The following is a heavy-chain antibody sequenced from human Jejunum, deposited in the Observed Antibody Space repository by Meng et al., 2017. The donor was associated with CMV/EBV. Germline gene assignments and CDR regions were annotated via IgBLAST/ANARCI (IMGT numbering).Heavy chain of an antibody. J-gene: IGHJ5*02. V-gene: IGHV3-33*06. CDR2: IWGGGSNK. Sequence: SGLIFSSYGMHWVRQAPGKGLEWVAVIWGGGSNKYYADSVKGRFTISRDDSKNTLYLQMNSLRPEDTAVYYCAKGGSGSYDWFDPWGQGTLVTVSS. D-gene: IGHD1-26*01. CDR1: GLIFSSYG. CDR3: AKGGSGSYDWFDP.